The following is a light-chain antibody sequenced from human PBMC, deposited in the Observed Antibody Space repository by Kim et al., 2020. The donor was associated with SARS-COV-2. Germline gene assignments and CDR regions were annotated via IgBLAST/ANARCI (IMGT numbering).Light chain of an antibody. CDR1: SSNIGSNT. Sequence: QSVLTQTPSASGTPGQRVTISCSGSSSNIGSNTVSWNQQVPGTAPKLLIYRNNQRPSGAPDRFSGSKSGTSASLAISGLQSEDEVYYDCAAWDDSLNGPVFGGGTKLIV. CDR2: RNN. CDR3: AAWDDSLNGPV. J-gene: IGLJ2*01. V-gene: IGLV1-44*01.